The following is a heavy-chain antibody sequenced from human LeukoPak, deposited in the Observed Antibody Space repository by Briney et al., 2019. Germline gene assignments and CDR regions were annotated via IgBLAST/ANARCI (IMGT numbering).Heavy chain of an antibody. CDR1: GFTFSSYS. CDR3: ARDRFITMVREPNWFDP. Sequence: GGSLRLSCAASGFTFSSYSMNWVRQAPGKGLEWVSSISSSSSYIYYADSVKGRFTISRDNAKNSLYQQMNSLRAEDTAVYYCARDRFITMVREPNWFDPWGQGTLVTVSS. CDR2: ISSSSSYI. D-gene: IGHD3-10*01. J-gene: IGHJ5*02. V-gene: IGHV3-21*01.